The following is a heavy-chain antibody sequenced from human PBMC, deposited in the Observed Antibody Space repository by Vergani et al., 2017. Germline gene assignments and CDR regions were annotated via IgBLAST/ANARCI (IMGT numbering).Heavy chain of an antibody. D-gene: IGHD5-12*01. CDR3: AKDMGGYDYGPLDY. CDR2: ISWNSGSI. V-gene: IGHV3-9*03. J-gene: IGHJ4*02. CDR1: GFTFDDYA. Sequence: EVQLVESGGGLVQPGRSLRLSCAASGFTFDDYAMHWVRQAPGKGLEWVSGISWNSGSIGYADSVKGRFTISRDNAKNSLYLQMNSLGAEDMALYYCAKDMGGYDYGPLDYWGQGTLVTVSS.